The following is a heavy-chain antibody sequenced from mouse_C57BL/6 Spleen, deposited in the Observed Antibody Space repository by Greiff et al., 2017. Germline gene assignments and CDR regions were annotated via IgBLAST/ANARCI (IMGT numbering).Heavy chain of an antibody. CDR1: GFTFSSYT. Sequence: DVHLVESGGGLVKPGGSLKLSCAASGFTFSSYTMSWVRQTPEKRLEWVATISGGGGNTYYPDSVKGRFTISGDNAKNTLYLQMSSLRSEDTALYYCARDYYGSSSWFAYWGQGTLVTVSA. CDR3: ARDYYGSSSWFAY. CDR2: ISGGGGNT. V-gene: IGHV5-9*01. D-gene: IGHD1-1*01. J-gene: IGHJ3*01.